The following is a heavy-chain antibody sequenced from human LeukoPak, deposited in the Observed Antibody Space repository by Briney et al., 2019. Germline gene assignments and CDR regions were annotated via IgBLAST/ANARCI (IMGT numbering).Heavy chain of an antibody. J-gene: IGHJ5*02. Sequence: SETLSLTCTVSGGSISSGDYYWSWIRQPPGKGLEWIGYIYYSGSTYYNPSLKSRVTISVDTSKNQFSLKLSSVTAADTAVYYCARTSYGDYDGWFDPWGQGTLVTVSS. CDR1: GGSISSGDYY. CDR2: IYYSGST. D-gene: IGHD4-17*01. CDR3: ARTSYGDYDGWFDP. V-gene: IGHV4-30-4*01.